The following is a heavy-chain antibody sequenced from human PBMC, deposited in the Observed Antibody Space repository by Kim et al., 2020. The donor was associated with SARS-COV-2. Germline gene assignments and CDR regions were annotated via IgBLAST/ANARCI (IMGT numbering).Heavy chain of an antibody. CDR1: GFTFSSYW. CDR3: SRTCPDVLCFSYYYFGR. CDR2: INSDRGGT. D-gene: IGHD2-15*01. Sequence: GGSLRLSCAASGFTFSSYWMHWVRQAPGKGLVWVSRINSDRGGTTSADSVKGRFTISRDNAKTKMTLQMKSHSPEDTDTSYYSRTCPDVLCFSYYYFGR. J-gene: IGHJ6*01. V-gene: IGHV3-74*01.